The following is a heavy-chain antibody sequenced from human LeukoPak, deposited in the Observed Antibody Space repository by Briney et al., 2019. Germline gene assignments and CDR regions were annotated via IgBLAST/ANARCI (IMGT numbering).Heavy chain of an antibody. CDR3: AKLPEGGGSGSYSY. V-gene: IGHV3-74*01. Sequence: GGSLRLSCATSGFTFSTFWMHWVRQAPGKGLVWVSRINHDGSSTNYADSVKGRFTIFRDNAKNTLYLQMNSLRAEDTALYYCAKLPEGGGSGSYSYWGQGTLVTVSS. J-gene: IGHJ4*02. D-gene: IGHD3-10*01. CDR1: GFTFSTFW. CDR2: INHDGSST.